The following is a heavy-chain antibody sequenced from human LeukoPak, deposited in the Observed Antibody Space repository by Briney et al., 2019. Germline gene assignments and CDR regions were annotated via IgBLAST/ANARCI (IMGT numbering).Heavy chain of an antibody. V-gene: IGHV4-39*07. CDR2: IYYGEAT. J-gene: IGHJ4*02. Sequence: SETLSLTCSVSGESITTRHYYWGWIRQPPGKGLEWIGSIYYGEATSYHPSLMSRGTITIDTSSNHFSLRLTSVTAADTAMYYCAKGGDSYKVGNYWGQGTLVTVSS. CDR1: GESITTRHYY. CDR3: AKGGDSYKVGNY. D-gene: IGHD5-24*01.